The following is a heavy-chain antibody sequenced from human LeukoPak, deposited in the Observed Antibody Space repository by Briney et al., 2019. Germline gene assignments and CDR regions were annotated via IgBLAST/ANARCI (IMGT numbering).Heavy chain of an antibody. CDR2: IYYSGTT. CDR3: ARDCSSTSCKAPFDY. Sequence: PSETLSLTCAVSGGSISSSNWWSWVRQPPGKGLEWIGYIYYSGTTNYNPSLKSRVTISVDTSKNQFSLRLSSVTAADTAVYFCARDCSSTSCKAPFDYWGQGTLVTVSS. D-gene: IGHD2-2*01. J-gene: IGHJ4*02. CDR1: GGSISSSNW. V-gene: IGHV4-4*02.